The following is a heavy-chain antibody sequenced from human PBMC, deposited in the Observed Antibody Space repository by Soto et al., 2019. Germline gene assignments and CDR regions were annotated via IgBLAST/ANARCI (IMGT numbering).Heavy chain of an antibody. D-gene: IGHD6-13*01. CDR1: DGSISSSFYY. CDR2: IYYSGST. J-gene: IGHJ4*02. V-gene: IGHV4-39*01. CDR3: ARPYSSSWNVDY. Sequence: QLQLQESGPGLVKPSETLSLTCTVSDGSISSSFYYWGWIRQPPGTGLEWIGGIYYSGSTYYNPSPKSRGPIAGDTAKNQCARRRSSVTAADTAVYYCARPYSSSWNVDYWGQGTLVTVSS.